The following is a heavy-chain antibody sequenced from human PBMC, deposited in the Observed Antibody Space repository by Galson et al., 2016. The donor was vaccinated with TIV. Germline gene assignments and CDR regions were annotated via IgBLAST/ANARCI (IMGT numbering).Heavy chain of an antibody. V-gene: IGHV3-9*01. CDR3: AKAKSIFGVVPHRAFDV. J-gene: IGHJ3*01. Sequence: SLRLSCAASGFSFGDYAMHWVRQAPGKGLEWVSGINWNSGSVDFADSVKGRFTISRDNAENSLYLQMNSLRGEDTALYYCAKAKSIFGVVPHRAFDVWGQGTTVTVSS. CDR2: INWNSGSV. D-gene: IGHD3-3*01. CDR1: GFSFGDYA.